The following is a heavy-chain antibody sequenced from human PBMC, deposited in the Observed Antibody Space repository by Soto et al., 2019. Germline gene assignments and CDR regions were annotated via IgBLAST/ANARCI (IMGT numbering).Heavy chain of an antibody. CDR1: GFRFSRSA. CDR2: ISGTGGNT. CDR3: AKARIDHYNRFDA. D-gene: IGHD2-15*01. Sequence: GGSLRLSCVASGFRFSRSAMGWIRQPPGRGLDWVSAISGTGGNTYFADSVEGRFVISRDNSKNTLYLQMNSLRAEDTAVYYCAKARIDHYNRFDAWGQGTTVTVSS. V-gene: IGHV3-23*01. J-gene: IGHJ6*02.